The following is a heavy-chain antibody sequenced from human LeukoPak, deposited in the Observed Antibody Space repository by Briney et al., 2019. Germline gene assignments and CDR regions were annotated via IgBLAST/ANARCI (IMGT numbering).Heavy chain of an antibody. CDR1: CGSIRSNCYY. D-gene: IGHD3-10*01. V-gene: IGHV4-39*01. J-gene: IGHJ4*02. CDR3: ARQEGVSYFSSGSYFDS. CDR2: IYYSGST. Sequence: EPLSLTCTISCGSIRSNCYYWGWIRPPPGKGLECIGRIYYSGSTYYSPSLKSRVTISVDSLKNQFSLKLSSVTAADTAVYHCARQEGVSYFSSGSYFDSWGQGALVTVSS.